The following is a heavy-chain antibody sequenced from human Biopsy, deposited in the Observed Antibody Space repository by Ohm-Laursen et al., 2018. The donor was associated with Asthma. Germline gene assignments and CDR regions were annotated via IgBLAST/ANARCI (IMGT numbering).Heavy chain of an antibody. CDR1: GGSVSSGSYH. D-gene: IGHD2-15*01. Sequence: GTLSLTCTVSGGSVSSGSYHWTWIRQPPGKGLAWVSYISYSRSTDYNPSLKSRLTISMDTSKNQFSLKLSSVSAADTAVYYCARVPTTLRYFDLWGRGTLVTVSS. V-gene: IGHV4-61*01. J-gene: IGHJ2*01. CDR3: ARVPTTLRYFDL. CDR2: ISYSRST.